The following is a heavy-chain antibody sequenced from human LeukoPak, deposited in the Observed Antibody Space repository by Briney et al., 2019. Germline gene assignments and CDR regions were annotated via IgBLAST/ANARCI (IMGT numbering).Heavy chain of an antibody. CDR2: INLDSGGT. D-gene: IGHD5-24*01. Sequence: ASVKVSCKVSGYTFTGYYMHWVRQAPGQGLEWRGWINLDSGGTNYAQKFQGSVTMTRDTSISTAFLELSRLTSDDSAVYYCARQGDGYNYWGQGTLVTVSS. V-gene: IGHV1-2*02. CDR3: ARQGDGYNY. J-gene: IGHJ4*02. CDR1: GYTFTGYY.